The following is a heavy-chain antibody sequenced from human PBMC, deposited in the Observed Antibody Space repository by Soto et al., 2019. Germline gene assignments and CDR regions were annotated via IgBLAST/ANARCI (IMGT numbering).Heavy chain of an antibody. CDR3: ARDGVSSTDYTWNYGTYFDY. Sequence: SLRLSCAASGVTFSSYGRHWVRQAPGEGLEWVAVISYDGNNKFYADSVKGRFTISRDSSSQTLYLQMNSLRPDDTAMYYCARDGVSSTDYTWNYGTYFDYWGPGALVTVSS. CDR1: GVTFSSYG. V-gene: IGHV3-30*03. J-gene: IGHJ4*02. CDR2: ISYDGNNK. D-gene: IGHD1-1*01.